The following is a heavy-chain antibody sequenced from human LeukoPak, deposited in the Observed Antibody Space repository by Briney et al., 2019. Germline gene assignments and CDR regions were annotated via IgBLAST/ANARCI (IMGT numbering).Heavy chain of an antibody. CDR2: MNPNSGNT. Sequence: ASVKVSCKASGYTFTSYEINWVRQATGQGLEWMGWMNPNSGNTGYAQKFQGRVTMTRNTSISTAYMELSSLRSEDTAVYYCARVHYDFWSGYYTSANYYYYMDVWGKGTTVTVSS. CDR1: GYTFTSYE. CDR3: ARVHYDFWSGYYTSANYYYYMDV. D-gene: IGHD3-3*01. V-gene: IGHV1-8*01. J-gene: IGHJ6*03.